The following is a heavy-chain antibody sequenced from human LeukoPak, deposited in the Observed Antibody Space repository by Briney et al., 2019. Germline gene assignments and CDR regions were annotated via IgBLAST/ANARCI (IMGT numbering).Heavy chain of an antibody. CDR1: GGSISSYY. D-gene: IGHD3-3*01. Sequence: SETLSLTCTVSGGSISSYYWSWIRQPPAKGLEWIGYIYYSGSTNYNPSLHSRVTISVDTSKNQFSLKLSSVNAADTDVYYCARVFYDFWSGYHLGPTAGLTNNWFDPWGQGTLVTVSS. CDR3: ARVFYDFWSGYHLGPTAGLTNNWFDP. V-gene: IGHV4-59*01. CDR2: IYYSGST. J-gene: IGHJ5*02.